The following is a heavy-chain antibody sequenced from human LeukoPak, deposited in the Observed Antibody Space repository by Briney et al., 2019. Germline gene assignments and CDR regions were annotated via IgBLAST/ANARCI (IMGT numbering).Heavy chain of an antibody. Sequence: ASVKVSCKPSGYDFSIYTLNWVRQAPGQGLEWMGWISAYNGNTNYAQKLQGRVTMTTDTSTSTAYMELRSLRSDDTAVYYCATAAIDDFDYWGQGTLVTVSS. D-gene: IGHD2-2*01. CDR1: GYDFSIYT. J-gene: IGHJ4*02. CDR3: ATAAIDDFDY. CDR2: ISAYNGNT. V-gene: IGHV1-18*04.